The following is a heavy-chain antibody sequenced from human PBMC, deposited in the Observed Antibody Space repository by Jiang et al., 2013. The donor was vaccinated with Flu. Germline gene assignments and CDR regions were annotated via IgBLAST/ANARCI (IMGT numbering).Heavy chain of an antibody. CDR3: VRGPRRWQAQNGRSWFDP. CDR2: IVPIVGTP. Sequence: VQLVESGAEVKKPGSSVQVSCKTSENVFSSYAINWVRQAPGQGLEWMGGIVPIVGTPDYAQQFQGRVTITADESTSTAFMEVTRLTSADTAVYYCVRGPRRWQAQNGRSWFDPGAREPWSPSPQ. V-gene: IGHV1-69*01. J-gene: IGHJ5*02. CDR1: ENVFSSYA. D-gene: IGHD4-23*01.